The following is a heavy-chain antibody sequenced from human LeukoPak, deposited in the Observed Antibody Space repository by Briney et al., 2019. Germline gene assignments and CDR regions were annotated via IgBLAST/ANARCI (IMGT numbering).Heavy chain of an antibody. D-gene: IGHD5-18*01. CDR2: IYYSGST. Sequence: KPSETLSLTCTVFNGSISSYYWSWIRQPPGKGLEWIGYIYYSGSTNHNPSLKSRVTISVDTSKNQFSLKLSSVNAADTAVYYCARASLGGYTYGFDSYYYYAMDVWGQGTTVTVSS. CDR1: NGSISSYY. V-gene: IGHV4-59*01. CDR3: ARASLGGYTYGFDSYYYYAMDV. J-gene: IGHJ6*02.